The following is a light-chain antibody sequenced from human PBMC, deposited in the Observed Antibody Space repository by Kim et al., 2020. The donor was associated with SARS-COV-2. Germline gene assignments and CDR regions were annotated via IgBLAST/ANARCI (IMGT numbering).Light chain of an antibody. Sequence: SASVGDRVTITCRASQTMTHWLAWYQQKPGKAPNLLIYRASRLQTGVPSRFSGSGSGTEFTLTISSPQPDDFATYYCQQYTEYPYTFGQGTKLEI. CDR3: QQYTEYPYT. V-gene: IGKV1-5*03. J-gene: IGKJ2*01. CDR1: QTMTHW. CDR2: RAS.